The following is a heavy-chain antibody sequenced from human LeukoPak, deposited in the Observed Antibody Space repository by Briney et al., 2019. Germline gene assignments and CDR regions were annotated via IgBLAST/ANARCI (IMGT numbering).Heavy chain of an antibody. CDR1: GGSISSYY. CDR3: ARHRRVEMATIPFPDAFDI. Sequence: PSETLSLTCTVSGGSISSYYWSWIRQPPGKGLEWIGYIYYSGSTNYNPSLKSRVTISVDTSKNQFSLKLSSVTAADTAVYYCARHRRVEMATIPFPDAFDIWGQGTMVTVSS. J-gene: IGHJ3*02. V-gene: IGHV4-59*08. CDR2: IYYSGST. D-gene: IGHD5-24*01.